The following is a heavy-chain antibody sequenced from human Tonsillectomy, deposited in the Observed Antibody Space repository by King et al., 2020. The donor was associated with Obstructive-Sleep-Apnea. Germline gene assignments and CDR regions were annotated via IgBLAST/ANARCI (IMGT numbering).Heavy chain of an antibody. J-gene: IGHJ2*01. CDR1: GFTFSSYS. CDR3: VTASSYGDYKLQNWYFDL. CDR2: ISSSSSTI. Sequence: VQLVESGGGLVQPGGSLRLSCAASGFTFSSYSMNWVRQPPGKGLEWVSYISSSSSTIYYANSVKGRFTISRDNAKSSLYLQMNSLRAEDTAVYYCVTASSYGDYKLQNWYFDLWGRGTLVTVSS. V-gene: IGHV3-48*04. D-gene: IGHD4-17*01.